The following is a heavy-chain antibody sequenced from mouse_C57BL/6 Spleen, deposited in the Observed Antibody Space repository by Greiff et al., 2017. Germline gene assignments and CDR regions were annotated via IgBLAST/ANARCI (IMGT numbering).Heavy chain of an antibody. D-gene: IGHD1-1*01. V-gene: IGHV1-54*01. CDR1: GYAFTNYL. CDR2: INPGSGGT. J-gene: IGHJ1*03. Sequence: VQLQQSGAELVRPGTSVKVSCKASGYAFTNYLIEWVKQRPGQGLEWIGVINPGSGGTNYNEKFKGKAKLTADKSSSTAYMQLSSLTSEVSAVYFCAREGATTVLAGWYCDVWGTGTTLTVSS. CDR3: AREGATTVLAGWYCDV.